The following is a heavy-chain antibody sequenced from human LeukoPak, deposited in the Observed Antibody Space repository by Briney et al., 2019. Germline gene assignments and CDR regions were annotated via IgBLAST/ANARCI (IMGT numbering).Heavy chain of an antibody. CDR2: ISYDGSNK. D-gene: IGHD5-18*01. Sequence: RPLRLSCAASGFTFSSYGMHWVRQAPGKGLEWVAVISYDGSNKYYSDSVKGRFTISRDNSKNTLYLQMNSLRAEDTAVYYCAKQFRPDTAMVEDAFDIWGQGTMVTVSS. J-gene: IGHJ3*02. CDR3: AKQFRPDTAMVEDAFDI. CDR1: GFTFSSYG. V-gene: IGHV3-30*18.